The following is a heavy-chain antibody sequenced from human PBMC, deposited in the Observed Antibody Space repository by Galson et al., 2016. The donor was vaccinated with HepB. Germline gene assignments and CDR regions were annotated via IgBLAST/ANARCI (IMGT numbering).Heavy chain of an antibody. V-gene: IGHV3-11*06. CDR1: GFTFSNYY. J-gene: IGHJ4*02. CDR3: ARNPTGNYV. Sequence: SLRLSCAASGFTFSNYYMTWIRQAPGKGLEWISYISNSGSYTNYADSVKGRFTISRDNAKNSLYLQMNSLRVEDTAVYYCARNPTGNYVGGQGTLVTVSS. CDR2: ISNSGSYT. D-gene: IGHD1-7*01.